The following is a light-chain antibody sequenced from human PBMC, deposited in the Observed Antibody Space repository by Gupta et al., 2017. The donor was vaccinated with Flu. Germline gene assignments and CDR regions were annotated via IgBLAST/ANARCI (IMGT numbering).Light chain of an antibody. CDR1: SSNIGNNY. Sequence: QSVLPQPPSVSAAPGQTATFSCSGSSSNIGNNYVSWYQQLPGTAPKLLIYENNKRPSGIPDRFSGSKSGTSATLGITGLQTGDEADYYCGTWDSSLSAGVFGGGTKLTVL. CDR3: GTWDSSLSAGV. J-gene: IGLJ2*01. CDR2: ENN. V-gene: IGLV1-51*02.